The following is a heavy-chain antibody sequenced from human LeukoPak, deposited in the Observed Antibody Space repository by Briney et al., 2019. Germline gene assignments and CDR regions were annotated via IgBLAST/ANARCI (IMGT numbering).Heavy chain of an antibody. V-gene: IGHV5-51*01. J-gene: IGHJ3*02. Sequence: GESLKISCKASGYSFTTYWIGWVRRVPGKGLEWVGIIYPADSTAKYSPSFQGQVTISVDKSISTAYLQWSRLEASDTAVFYCARLPKRGLGSDPYFDIWGQGTMVTVSS. CDR2: IYPADSTA. D-gene: IGHD3-10*01. CDR1: GYSFTTYW. CDR3: ARLPKRGLGSDPYFDI.